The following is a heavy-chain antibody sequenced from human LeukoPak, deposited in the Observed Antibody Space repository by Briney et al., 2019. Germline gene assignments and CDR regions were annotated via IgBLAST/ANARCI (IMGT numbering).Heavy chain of an antibody. D-gene: IGHD3-9*01. CDR3: ATDSTYYDILTGYYPYYFDY. V-gene: IGHV1-69*13. J-gene: IGHJ4*02. CDR2: IILICGTA. CDR1: GGTFSSYA. Sequence: ASVKVSCKASGGTFSSYAIGWVRQAPGQGLEWMGGIILICGTANYAQKFQGRGTITAPEATRTAYLDLRSLIAEDTDVYYCATDSTYYDILTGYYPYYFDYWGQGTLVTVSS.